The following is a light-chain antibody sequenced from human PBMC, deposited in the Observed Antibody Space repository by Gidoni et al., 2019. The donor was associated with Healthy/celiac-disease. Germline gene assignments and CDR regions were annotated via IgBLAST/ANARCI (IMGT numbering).Light chain of an antibody. CDR2: KAS. CDR1: QSISSW. V-gene: IGKV1-5*03. Sequence: DIQMTQSPSTLSASVGDRVTITCRASQSISSWLAWYQQKPGKAPKLPIYKASSLESGVPSRFSGSGSGTEFTLTISSLQPDDFATYYCQQYNSYPWTFXQXTKVEIK. J-gene: IGKJ1*01. CDR3: QQYNSYPWT.